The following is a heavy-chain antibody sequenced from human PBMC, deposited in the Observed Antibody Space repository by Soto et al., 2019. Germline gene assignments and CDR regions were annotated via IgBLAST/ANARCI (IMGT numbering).Heavy chain of an antibody. CDR1: GFTFSSYS. Sequence: GGSLRLSCAASGFTFSSYSMNWVRQAPGKGLEWVSSISSSSSYIYYADSVKGRFTISRDNAKNSLYLQMNSLRAEDTAVYYCVHHSSSSYYFDYWGQGTLVTVSS. D-gene: IGHD6-13*01. CDR3: VHHSSSSYYFDY. J-gene: IGHJ4*02. V-gene: IGHV3-21*01. CDR2: ISSSSSYI.